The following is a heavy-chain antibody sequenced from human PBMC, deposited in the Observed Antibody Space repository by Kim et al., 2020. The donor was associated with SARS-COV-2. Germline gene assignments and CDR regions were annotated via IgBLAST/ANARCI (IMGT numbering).Heavy chain of an antibody. CDR2: ISSSSSYI. Sequence: GGSLRLSCAASGFTFSSYSMNWVRQAPGKGLEWVSSISSSSSYIYYADSVKGRFTISRDNAKNSLYLQMNSLRAEDTAVYYCARPWGSSSWPRPRAFDIWGQGTMVTVSS. D-gene: IGHD6-13*01. J-gene: IGHJ3*02. CDR3: ARPWGSSSWPRPRAFDI. V-gene: IGHV3-21*01. CDR1: GFTFSSYS.